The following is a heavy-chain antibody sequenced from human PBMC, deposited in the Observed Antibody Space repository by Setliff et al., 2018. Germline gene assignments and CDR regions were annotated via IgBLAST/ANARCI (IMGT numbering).Heavy chain of an antibody. Sequence: SETLSLRLSCAASGFRFSDLHMSWVRQVPGKGLEWIGSMYYSGSTYYNPSLKGRVTLSVDTTKNQFSLKLTSMTAADTAVYFCARHLLVQGTYHFDYWGQGSPVTVSS. D-gene: IGHD3-10*01. V-gene: IGHV4-38-2*01. CDR3: ARHLLVQGTYHFDY. CDR1: GFRFSDLH. J-gene: IGHJ4*02. CDR2: MYYSGST.